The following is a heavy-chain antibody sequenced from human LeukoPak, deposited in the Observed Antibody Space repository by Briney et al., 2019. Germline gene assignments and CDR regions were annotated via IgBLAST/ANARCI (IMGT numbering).Heavy chain of an antibody. CDR1: GDSVSSNSVT. J-gene: IGHJ5*02. CDR3: ARRLTQYDCFDP. Sequence: SQTLSLTCAISGDSVSSNSVTRNWIRQSPSRGLEWLGRTYYRSTWYNDYAVSVRGRITVNPDTSKNQISLHLNSVTPEDTAVYYCARRLTQYDCFDPWGQGILVTVSS. D-gene: IGHD2-2*01. CDR2: TYYRSTWYN. V-gene: IGHV6-1*01.